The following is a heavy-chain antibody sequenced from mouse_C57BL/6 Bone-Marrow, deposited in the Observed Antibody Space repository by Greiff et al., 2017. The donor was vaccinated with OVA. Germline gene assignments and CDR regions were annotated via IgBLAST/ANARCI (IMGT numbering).Heavy chain of an antibody. CDR2: INPNNGGT. Sequence: DVKLQESGPELVKPGASVKMSCKASGYTFTDYNMHWVKQSHGKSLEWIGYINPNNGGTSYNQKFKGKATLTVNKSSSTAYMELRSLTSEDSAVYYCAPYYYGSSHWYFDVWGTGTTVTVSS. V-gene: IGHV1-22*01. D-gene: IGHD1-1*01. CDR1: GYTFTDYN. J-gene: IGHJ1*03. CDR3: APYYYGSSHWYFDV.